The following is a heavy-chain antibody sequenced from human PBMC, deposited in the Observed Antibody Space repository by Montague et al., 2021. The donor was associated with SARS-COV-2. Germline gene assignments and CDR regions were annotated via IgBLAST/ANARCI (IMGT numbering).Heavy chain of an antibody. Sequence: SETLSLTCTVSIRNSTYYWAWIRQPPGKGLEWIGSIYPGGKMFYNSSLRSRVTMSIDTSENQFSLNLNSVTAADTAVYYCARHSGGSEVSGLDYWGQGTLVTVSS. D-gene: IGHD3-10*01. J-gene: IGHJ4*02. CDR2: IYPGGKM. CDR1: IRNSTYY. CDR3: ARHSGGSEVSGLDY. V-gene: IGHV4-39*01.